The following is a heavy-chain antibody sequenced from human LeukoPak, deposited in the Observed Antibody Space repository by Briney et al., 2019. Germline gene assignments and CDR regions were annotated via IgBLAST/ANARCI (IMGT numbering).Heavy chain of an antibody. CDR3: AKSGRGYSWYGDY. Sequence: GGSLRLSCAASGFTFSGFAITWVRQAPGKGLEWVSTISGNGGNTYYADSVKGRFTISRDNSMNTLYLQMNSLRAEDTAVYYCAKSGRGYSWYGDYWGQGTLVTVSS. V-gene: IGHV3-23*01. CDR1: GFTFSGFA. J-gene: IGHJ4*02. CDR2: ISGNGGNT. D-gene: IGHD6-13*01.